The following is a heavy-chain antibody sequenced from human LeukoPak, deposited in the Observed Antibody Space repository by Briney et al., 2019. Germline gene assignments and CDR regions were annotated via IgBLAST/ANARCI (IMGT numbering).Heavy chain of an antibody. CDR1: GFTFSSYA. CDR2: ISGSGGIS. V-gene: IGHV3-23*01. D-gene: IGHD6-6*01. Sequence: GGSLRLSCAASGFTFSSYAMSWVRQAPGKGLDWVSGISGSGGISDYAESVKGRVTISRDNSDNTLYLEMNSLRPEDTALYYCVKLNERLVRSPGDYWGQGTLVTVSS. J-gene: IGHJ4*02. CDR3: VKLNERLVRSPGDY.